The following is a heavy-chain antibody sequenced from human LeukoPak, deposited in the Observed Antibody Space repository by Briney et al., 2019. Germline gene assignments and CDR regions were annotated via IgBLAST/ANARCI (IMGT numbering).Heavy chain of an antibody. D-gene: IGHD3-9*01. CDR1: GFTFSSYA. J-gene: IGHJ4*02. CDR3: AKDHPHYDILTGYYRYYFDY. V-gene: IGHV3-23*01. CDR2: ISGVGGRT. Sequence: HPGGSLRLSCAASGFTFSSYALTGVGRPPGKGLKGVPLISGVGGRTYYADSVKGRFTISRDNSKNTLYLQMNSLRAEDTAVYYCAKDHPHYDILTGYYRYYFDYWGQGTLVTVSS.